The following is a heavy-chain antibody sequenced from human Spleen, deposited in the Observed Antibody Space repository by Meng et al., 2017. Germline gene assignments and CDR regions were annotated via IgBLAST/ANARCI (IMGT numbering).Heavy chain of an antibody. J-gene: IGHJ3*01. CDR3: ARVGSGSQKALGAAFDV. V-gene: IGHV3-23*01. D-gene: IGHD1-26*01. CDR2: IIGSGGST. CDR1: GFPFSSCA. Sequence: GESLKISCEASGFPFSSCAMAWVRQAPGRGLEWVSLIIGSGGSTYYADSVKGRFTISRDNSKNSLYLEMNSLRAEDTAVYYCARVGSGSQKALGAAFDVWGQGTMVTVSS.